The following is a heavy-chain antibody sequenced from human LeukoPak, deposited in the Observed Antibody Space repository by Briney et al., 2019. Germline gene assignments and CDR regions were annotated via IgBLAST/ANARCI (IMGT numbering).Heavy chain of an antibody. CDR2: IIPILGIA. Sequence: SVKVSCKASGGTFSSYAISWVRQAPGQGLEWMGRIIPILGIANYAQKFQGRVTITADKSTGTAYMELSSLRSEDTAVYYCASNQLRYFDWLLDYWGQGTLVTVSS. J-gene: IGHJ4*02. CDR3: ASNQLRYFDWLLDY. CDR1: GGTFSSYA. D-gene: IGHD3-9*01. V-gene: IGHV1-69*04.